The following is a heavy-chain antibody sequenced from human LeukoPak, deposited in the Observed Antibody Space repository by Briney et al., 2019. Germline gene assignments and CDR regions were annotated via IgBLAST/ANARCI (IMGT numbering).Heavy chain of an antibody. V-gene: IGHV1-2*02. Sequence: ASVKVSCKASGYTFTGYYMHWVRQAPGQGLEWMGWINPNSGGTNYAQKFQGRVTMTRDTSISTAYMELSRLRSDDTAVYYCAREGSGYPVIDAFDIWGQGTMVTVSS. CDR1: GYTFTGYY. D-gene: IGHD3-3*01. CDR3: AREGSGYPVIDAFDI. J-gene: IGHJ3*02. CDR2: INPNSGGT.